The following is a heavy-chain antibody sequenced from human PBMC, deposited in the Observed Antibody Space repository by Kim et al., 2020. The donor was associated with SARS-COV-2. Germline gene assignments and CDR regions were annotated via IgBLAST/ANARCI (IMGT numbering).Heavy chain of an antibody. CDR2: ILGIA. V-gene: IGHV1-69*04. Sequence: ILGIANYAQKFQGRVPITADKATSTAYMELSSLRSEDTAVYYCARGYYYDWGQGTLVTVSS. J-gene: IGHJ4*02. D-gene: IGHD3-10*01. CDR3: ARGYYYD.